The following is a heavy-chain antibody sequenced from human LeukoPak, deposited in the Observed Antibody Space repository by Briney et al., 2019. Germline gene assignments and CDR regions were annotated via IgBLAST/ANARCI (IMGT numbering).Heavy chain of an antibody. J-gene: IGHJ4*02. CDR2: ISSGSKYI. D-gene: IGHD5-18*01. CDR3: ARALSYSYGSMDF. V-gene: IGHV3-21*01. Sequence: GGSLTLSCAASGFSFGSYSMNCVRQAPGKGLEWVSSISSGSKYIYNADSLKGRFAISRDNAKNSLYLQMNSLRAEDTAVYYCARALSYSYGSMDFWGQGTLVIVSS. CDR1: GFSFGSYS.